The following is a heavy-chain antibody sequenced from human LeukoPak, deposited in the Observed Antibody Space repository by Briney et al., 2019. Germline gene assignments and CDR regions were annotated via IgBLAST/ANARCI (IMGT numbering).Heavy chain of an antibody. V-gene: IGHV3-23*01. D-gene: IGHD3-10*01. Sequence: PGGSLRLSCAASGFTFSSYAMSWVRQAPGKGLEWVSAISGSGGSTYYADSVKGRFTISRDNSKNTLYLQMNSLRAEDTAVYYCAKVSYGSGSYYYYYGMDVWGQGTTVTVSS. CDR2: ISGSGGST. CDR1: GFTFSSYA. J-gene: IGHJ6*02. CDR3: AKVSYGSGSYYYYYGMDV.